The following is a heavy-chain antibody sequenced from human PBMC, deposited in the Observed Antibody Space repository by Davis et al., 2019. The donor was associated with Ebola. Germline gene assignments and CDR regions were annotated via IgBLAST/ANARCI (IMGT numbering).Heavy chain of an antibody. CDR3: AKGGSGWPSDYSYGLGV. CDR1: GFTFGNYA. Sequence: GGSLRLSCAASGFTFGNYAMTWARQAPGKGLEWVSAVTSSGGSTYYANSVKGRFTISRDNSKNTLFLQLNSLGVEDTAVYYCAKGGSGWPSDYSYGLGVWGKGTTVTVSS. D-gene: IGHD6-19*01. J-gene: IGHJ6*04. CDR2: VTSSGGST. V-gene: IGHV3-23*01.